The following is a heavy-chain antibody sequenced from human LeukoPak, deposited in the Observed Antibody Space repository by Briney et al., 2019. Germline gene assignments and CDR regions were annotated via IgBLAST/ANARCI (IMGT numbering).Heavy chain of an antibody. J-gene: IGHJ6*02. CDR1: GGSFSGYY. D-gene: IGHD3-3*02. V-gene: IGHV4-59*01. CDR2: IYYSGST. CDR3: ARDIRTSETSEGYYYYYGMDV. Sequence: PSETLSLTCAVYGGSFSGYYWSWIRQPPGKGLEWIGYIYYSGSTNYNPSLKSRVTISVDTSKNQFSLKLSSVTAADTAVYYCARDIRTSETSEGYYYYYGMDVWGQGTTVTVSS.